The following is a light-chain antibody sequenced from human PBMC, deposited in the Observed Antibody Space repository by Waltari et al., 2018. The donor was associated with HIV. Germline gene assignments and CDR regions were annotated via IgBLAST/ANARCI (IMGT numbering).Light chain of an antibody. CDR1: QSLSSSY. CDR2: GAL. Sequence: EIVLTQSPGTLSLSPGERATLSCRASQSLSSSYLAWFQQKPGQAPRLLIYGALSRATGIPDRFTGSGSETEFTLTISSLQSEDFAVYFCQQYDDWPWTFGQGTKVEIK. J-gene: IGKJ1*01. V-gene: IGKV3-20*01. CDR3: QQYDDWPWT.